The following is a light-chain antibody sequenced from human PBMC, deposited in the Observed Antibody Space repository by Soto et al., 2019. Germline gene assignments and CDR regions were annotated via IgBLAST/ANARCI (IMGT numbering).Light chain of an antibody. J-gene: IGKJ2*01. Sequence: EIVLTQSPDTLSLSPGERATLSCRASQSVSSNYLAWYQQKPGQAPRLLIYGASSRATGIPDRFSGSGSGTDFTLTFSRLEPEDFAVYYCQQYGTSPLYTFGQGTKLEIK. V-gene: IGKV3-20*01. CDR2: GAS. CDR1: QSVSSNY. CDR3: QQYGTSPLYT.